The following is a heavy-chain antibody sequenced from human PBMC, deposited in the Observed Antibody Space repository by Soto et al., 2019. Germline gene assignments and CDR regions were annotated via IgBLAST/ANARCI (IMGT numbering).Heavy chain of an antibody. V-gene: IGHV3-21*01. CDR3: ARDRLTMIVVVSGMDV. J-gene: IGHJ6*02. CDR2: VSGSSSYI. Sequence: PGGSLRLSCAASGFTFSSYAMSWVRQAPGKGLEWVSGVSGSSSYIYYADSVKGRFTISRDNAKNSLYLQMNSLRAEDTAVYYCARDRLTMIVVVSGMDVWGQGTTVTVSS. CDR1: GFTFSSYA. D-gene: IGHD3-22*01.